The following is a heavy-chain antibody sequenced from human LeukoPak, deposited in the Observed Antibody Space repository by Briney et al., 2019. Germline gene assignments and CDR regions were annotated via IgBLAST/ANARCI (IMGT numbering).Heavy chain of an antibody. CDR2: INPNMGGT. D-gene: IGHD2-15*01. CDR3: ARGNCSGGSCYPYDY. V-gene: IGHV1-2*02. CDR1: GYTFTGYY. Sequence: ASVEVSCKASGYTFTGYYMHGVRQAPGQGREWMGWINPNMGGTNYAQKFPGRVTMTRDTSISTAYMELSRLRSDDTAGYYCARGNCSGGSCYPYDYWGQGTLVTVSS. J-gene: IGHJ4*02.